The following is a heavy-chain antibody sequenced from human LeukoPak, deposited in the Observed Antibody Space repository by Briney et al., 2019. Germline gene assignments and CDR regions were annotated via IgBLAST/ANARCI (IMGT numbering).Heavy chain of an antibody. D-gene: IGHD6-13*01. CDR2: ISSISSYI. Sequence: GGSLRLSCAASGFTFSRYSMNWVRQAPGRGLEWVSCISSISSYIYYADSVKGRFTISRDNAKNSLYLQMNSLRAEDTAVYYCARVNGSSWDYWGQGTLVTVSS. V-gene: IGHV3-21*01. CDR1: GFTFSRYS. J-gene: IGHJ4*02. CDR3: ARVNGSSWDY.